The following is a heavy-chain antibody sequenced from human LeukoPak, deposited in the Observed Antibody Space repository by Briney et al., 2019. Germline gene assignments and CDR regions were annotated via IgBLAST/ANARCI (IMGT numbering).Heavy chain of an antibody. CDR3: ARLTYYGSYLDI. CDR1: GGSISSSNYY. J-gene: IGHJ3*02. D-gene: IGHD1-26*01. Sequence: SETLSLTCTVSGGSISSSNYYWVWIRQPPGKGLEWIGSGYYSGSRYHNASLKSRVTISVDTSKNQFSLKLSSVTATDTAVYYCARLTYYGSYLDIWGQGTMVTVSS. CDR2: GYYSGSR. V-gene: IGHV4-39*01.